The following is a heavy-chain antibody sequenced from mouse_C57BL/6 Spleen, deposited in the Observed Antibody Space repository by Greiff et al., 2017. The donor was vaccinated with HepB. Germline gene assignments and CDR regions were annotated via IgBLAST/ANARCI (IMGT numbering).Heavy chain of an antibody. CDR3: ARRRNYYYFAWLAY. D-gene: IGHD2-4*01. CDR1: GYTFTSYW. CDR2: IYPGSGST. Sequence: QVQLQQSGAELVKPGASVKMSCKASGYTFTSYWITWVKQRPGQGLEWIGDIYPGSGSTNYNEKFKSKATLTVDTSSSTAYMQLSSLTSEDSAVYYWARRRNYYYFAWLAYWGQGTLVTVSA. V-gene: IGHV1-55*01. J-gene: IGHJ3*01.